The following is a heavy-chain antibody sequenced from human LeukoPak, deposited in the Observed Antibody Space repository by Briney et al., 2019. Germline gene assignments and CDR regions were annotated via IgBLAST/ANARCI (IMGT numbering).Heavy chain of an antibody. D-gene: IGHD3-3*01. V-gene: IGHV1-2*02. J-gene: IGHJ6*02. CDR3: ARDLLAILRFLEWSHGMDV. CDR1: GYTFTGYY. CDR2: INPNSGGT. Sequence: ASVKVSCKASGYTFTGYYMHWVRQAPGQGLEWMGWINPNSGGTNYAQKFQGRVTMTRDTSISTAYMELSRLRSDDTAVYYCARDLLAILRFLEWSHGMDVWGQGTTVTVSS.